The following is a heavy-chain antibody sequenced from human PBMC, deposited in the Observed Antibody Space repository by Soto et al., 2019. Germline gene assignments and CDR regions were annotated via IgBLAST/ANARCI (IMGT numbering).Heavy chain of an antibody. CDR2: IYYSGST. D-gene: IGHD3-16*01. CDR3: ARRYGGNFDY. Sequence: QVQLLESGPGLVKPSETLSLTCTVSGGSISSYYWSWIRQPPGKGLEWIGYIYYSGSTNYNPSRKIRVTISVDTSKNQFSLKLSSVTAADTAVYYCARRYGGNFDYWGQGTLVTVSS. J-gene: IGHJ4*02. V-gene: IGHV4-59*01. CDR1: GGSISSYY.